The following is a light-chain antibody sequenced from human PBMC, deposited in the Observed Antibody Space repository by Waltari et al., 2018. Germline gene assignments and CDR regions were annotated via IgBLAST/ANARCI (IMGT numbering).Light chain of an antibody. J-gene: IGLJ2*01. V-gene: IGLV1-44*01. CDR3: AAWDDSLNGHWV. CDR1: SPNIGSNV. CDR2: RND. Sequence: QSVLTQPPSESGTPGQRVTLSCSGSSPNIGSNVVNWYQQVPGTTPKLLIYRNDQRPSGVPDRISASKSGTSASLAISGLQSEDEAHYYCAAWDDSLNGHWVFGGGTKLTVL.